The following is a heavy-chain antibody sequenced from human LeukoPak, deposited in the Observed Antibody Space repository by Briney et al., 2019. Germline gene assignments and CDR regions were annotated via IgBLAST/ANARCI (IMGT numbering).Heavy chain of an antibody. Sequence: PSETLSLTCAIDGGSFSGYYWSWIRQPPGKGLEWIGEINYSGSTNYNPSLKSRVTISVDTSKNQFSLKLSSVTAADTAVYYCASHCSGGSCYSGYYCYYGMVVWGQGTTVIVSS. V-gene: IGHV4-34*01. CDR1: GGSFSGYY. J-gene: IGHJ6*02. CDR2: INYSGST. D-gene: IGHD2-15*01. CDR3: ASHCSGGSCYSGYYCYYGMVV.